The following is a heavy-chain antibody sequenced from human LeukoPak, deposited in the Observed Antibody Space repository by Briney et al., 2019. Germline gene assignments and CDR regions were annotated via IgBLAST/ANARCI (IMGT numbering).Heavy chain of an antibody. D-gene: IGHD5-12*01. CDR2: IYRSGST. CDR1: VGAISSYY. Sequence: TAETLTLTCTVSVGAISSYYRIWLRQPAGKGLEWIGRIYRSGSTNYNTSLKSRVTMPVDTPKKQFSLKLSSVTAADTAVYYCASDSGYDEIDYWGQGTLVTVSS. CDR3: ASDSGYDEIDY. J-gene: IGHJ4*02. V-gene: IGHV4-4*07.